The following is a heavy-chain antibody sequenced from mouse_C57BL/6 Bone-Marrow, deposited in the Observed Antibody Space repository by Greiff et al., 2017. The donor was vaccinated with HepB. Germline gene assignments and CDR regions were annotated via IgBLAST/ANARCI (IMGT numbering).Heavy chain of an antibody. CDR2: IDPSDSYT. Sequence: VQLQQPGAELVKPGASVKLSCKASGYTFTSYWMQWVKQRPGQGLEWIGEIDPSDSYTNYNQKFKGKATLTVDTSSITAYMQLSSLTSEDSAVYYCARGYGYDEGYYFDYWGQGTTLTVSS. CDR1: GYTFTSYW. V-gene: IGHV1-50*01. CDR3: ARGYGYDEGYYFDY. J-gene: IGHJ2*01. D-gene: IGHD2-2*01.